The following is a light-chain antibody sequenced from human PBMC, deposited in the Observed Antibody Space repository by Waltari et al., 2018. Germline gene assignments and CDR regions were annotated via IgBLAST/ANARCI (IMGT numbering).Light chain of an antibody. CDR2: EGS. J-gene: IGLJ1*01. CDR1: RRDVGGYYL. V-gene: IGLV2-23*01. Sequence: QSALPQSASVSVSPGQPITIPCTGPRRDVGGYYLVSWFQQHRGKAPKLMIYEGSKRPSGVSNRFSGSKSGNTASLTISGLQAADEADYYCCSYAGANTYVFGTGTKVTVL. CDR3: CSYAGANTYV.